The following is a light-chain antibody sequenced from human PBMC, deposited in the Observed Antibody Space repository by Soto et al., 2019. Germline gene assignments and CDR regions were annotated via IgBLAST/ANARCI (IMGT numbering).Light chain of an antibody. J-gene: IGKJ2*01. CDR3: QKYNSAPHT. CDR1: QGISNY. CDR2: AAS. V-gene: IGKV1-27*01. Sequence: DIQMTQSPSSLSASVGDRVTITCRACQGISNYLTWYQQKPGKVPKLLIYAASTLQSGVPSRFSGSGSGTDFTLTISRLQPEDVATYYCQKYNSAPHTFGQGTKLEIK.